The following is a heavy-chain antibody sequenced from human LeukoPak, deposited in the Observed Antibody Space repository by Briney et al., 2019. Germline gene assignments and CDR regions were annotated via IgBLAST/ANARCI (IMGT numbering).Heavy chain of an antibody. D-gene: IGHD3-3*01. CDR3: AGKTNYDFWSGYRFDY. V-gene: IGHV1-69*06. J-gene: IGHJ4*02. Sequence: ASVKVSCKASGGTFSSYAISWVRQAPGQGLEWMGGIIPIFGTANYAQKFQGRVTITADKSTSTAYMELSSLRSEDTAVYYCAGKTNYDFWSGYRFDYWGQGTLVTVSS. CDR2: IIPIFGTA. CDR1: GGTFSSYA.